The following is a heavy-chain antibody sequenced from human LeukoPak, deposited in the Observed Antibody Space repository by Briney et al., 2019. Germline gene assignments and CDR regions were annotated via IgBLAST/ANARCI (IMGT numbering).Heavy chain of an antibody. CDR2: IYTSGST. CDR3: ARVIVAIFGVVTGFDY. CDR1: GGSISSYW. V-gene: IGHV4-4*07. D-gene: IGHD3-3*01. J-gene: IGHJ4*02. Sequence: PSETLSLTCTVSGGSISSYWRSWIRQPAGKGLEWIGRIYTSGSTNYNPSLKSRVTISVDKSKNQFSLKLSSVTAADTAVYYCARVIVAIFGVVTGFDYWGQGTLVTVSS.